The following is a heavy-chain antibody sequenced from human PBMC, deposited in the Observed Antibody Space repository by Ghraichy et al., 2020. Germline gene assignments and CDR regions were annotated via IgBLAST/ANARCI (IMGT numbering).Heavy chain of an antibody. CDR1: GYTFTSYG. D-gene: IGHD5-18*01. CDR2: ISAYNGNT. V-gene: IGHV1-18*01. J-gene: IGHJ6*02. CDR3: AREPPPPDTAMEDSKYYYYGMDV. Sequence: ASVKVSCKASGYTFTSYGINWVRQAPGQGLEWMGWISAYNGNTNYAQKLQGRVTMTTDTSTSTAYMELRSLRSDDTAVYYCAREPPPPDTAMEDSKYYYYGMDVWGQGTTVTVSS.